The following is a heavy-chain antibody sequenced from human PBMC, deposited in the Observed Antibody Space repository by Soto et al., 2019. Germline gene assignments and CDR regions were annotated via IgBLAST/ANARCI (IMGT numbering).Heavy chain of an antibody. CDR2: INHSGST. D-gene: IGHD3-10*01. CDR1: GGSFSGYY. CDR3: ATGRRGYYDMDV. V-gene: IGHV4-34*01. Sequence: PSETLSLTCAVYGGSFSGYYCTWIRQPPGKGLEWIGDINHSGSTNYNPSLKSRVTISVDTSKNQFSLNLSSVTAADTAVYYCATGRRGYYDMDVWGQGTTVTVSS. J-gene: IGHJ6*02.